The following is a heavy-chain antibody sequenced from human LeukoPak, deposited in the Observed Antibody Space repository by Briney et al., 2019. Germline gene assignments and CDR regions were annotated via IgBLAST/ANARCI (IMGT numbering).Heavy chain of an antibody. Sequence: PGGSLRLSCAASGFTFSSYGMNWVRQAPGKGLEWVSSISSSSSYIYYADSVKGRFTISRDNAKNSLYLQMNSLRAEDTAVYYCARGWELQPPFDYWGQGTLVTVS. CDR2: ISSSSSYI. CDR3: ARGWELQPPFDY. J-gene: IGHJ4*02. V-gene: IGHV3-21*01. D-gene: IGHD1-26*01. CDR1: GFTFSSYG.